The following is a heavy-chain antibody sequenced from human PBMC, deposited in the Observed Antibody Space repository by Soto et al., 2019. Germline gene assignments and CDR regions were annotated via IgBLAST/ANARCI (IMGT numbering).Heavy chain of an antibody. D-gene: IGHD4-17*01. J-gene: IGHJ3*02. CDR2: LTPSGDST. Sequence: SLRLSCVASGFTFSTYAMNWVRQAPGKGLEWVSALTPSGDSTYYADSVKGRFTISRDNSMSALYLQMNSLRVEDTAVYYCAHPRGYGVFDAYDIWGQGTMVTVSS. CDR1: GFTFSTYA. V-gene: IGHV3-23*01. CDR3: AHPRGYGVFDAYDI.